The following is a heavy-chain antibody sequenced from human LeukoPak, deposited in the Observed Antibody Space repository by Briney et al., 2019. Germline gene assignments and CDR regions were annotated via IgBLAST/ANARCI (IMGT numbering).Heavy chain of an antibody. J-gene: IGHJ5*02. CDR3: ARGSYYGSGSYYSWFDP. CDR1: GGSISSYY. D-gene: IGHD3-10*01. V-gene: IGHV4-59*01. Sequence: SETLSLTCTVSGGSISSYYWSWIRQPPGKGLEWIGYICYSGSTNYNPSLKSRVTISVDTSKNQFSLKLSSVTAADTAVYYCARGSYYGSGSYYSWFDPWGQGTLVTVSS. CDR2: ICYSGST.